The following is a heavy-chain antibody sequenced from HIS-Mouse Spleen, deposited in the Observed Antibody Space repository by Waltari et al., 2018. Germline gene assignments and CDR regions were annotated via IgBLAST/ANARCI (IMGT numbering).Heavy chain of an antibody. CDR3: AREIPYSSSWYDWYFDL. V-gene: IGHV4-39*07. Sequence: QLQLQESGPGLVKPSETLSLTCTVPGGSISSSISYRGWIRQPPGKGLEWIGSIYYSGSTYYNPSLKSRVTISVDTSKNQFSLKLSSVTAADTAVYYCAREIPYSSSWYDWYFDLWGRGTLVTVSS. CDR1: GGSISSSISY. D-gene: IGHD6-13*01. J-gene: IGHJ2*01. CDR2: IYYSGST.